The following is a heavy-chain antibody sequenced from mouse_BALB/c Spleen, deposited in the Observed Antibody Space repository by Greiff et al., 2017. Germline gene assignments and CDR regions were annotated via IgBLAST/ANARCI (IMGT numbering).Heavy chain of an antibody. J-gene: IGHJ4*01. CDR1: GFTFSSFG. D-gene: IGHD2-1*01. CDR3: ARGGNYYAMDY. V-gene: IGHV5-17*02. Sequence: EVMLVESGGGLVQPGGSRKLSCAASGFTFSSFGMHWVRQAPEKGLEWVAYISSGSSTIYYADTVKGRFTISRDNPKNTLFLQMTSLRSEDTAMHYCARGGNYYAMDYWGQGTSVTVSS. CDR2: ISSGSSTI.